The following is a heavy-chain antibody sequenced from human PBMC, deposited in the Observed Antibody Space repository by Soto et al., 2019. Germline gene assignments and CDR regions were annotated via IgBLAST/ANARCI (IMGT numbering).Heavy chain of an antibody. V-gene: IGHV4-59*08. CDR2: IYYSGST. Sequence: QVQLQESGPGLVKPSETLSLTCTVSGGSISSYYWSWIRQPPGKGLEWIGYIYYSGSTNYNPSLKSRVTISVDTSKNQFSLKLSSVTAADTAVYYCAMVSGWCRVDYWGQGTLVTVSS. CDR3: AMVSGWCRVDY. J-gene: IGHJ4*02. D-gene: IGHD6-19*01. CDR1: GGSISSYY.